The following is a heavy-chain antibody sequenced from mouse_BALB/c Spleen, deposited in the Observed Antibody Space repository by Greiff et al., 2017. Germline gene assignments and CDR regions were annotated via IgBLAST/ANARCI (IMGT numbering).Heavy chain of an antibody. V-gene: IGHV3-6*02. D-gene: IGHD1-1*01. CDR3: AREEITTVVAPYAMDY. CDR1: GYSITSGYY. J-gene: IGHJ4*01. CDR2: ISYDGSN. Sequence: EVQVVESGPGLVKPSQSLSLTCSVTGYSITSGYYWNWIRQFPGNKLEWMGYISYDGSNNYNPSLKNRISITRDTSKNQFFLKLNSVTTEDTATYYCAREEITTVVAPYAMDYWGQGTSVTVSS.